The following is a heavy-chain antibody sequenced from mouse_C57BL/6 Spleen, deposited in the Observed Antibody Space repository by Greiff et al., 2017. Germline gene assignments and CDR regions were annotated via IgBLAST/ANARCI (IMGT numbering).Heavy chain of an antibody. CDR1: GFTFSSYA. Sequence: EVMLVESGEGLVKPGGSLKLSCAASGFTFSSYAMSWVRQSPGKRLEWVGYISSGGDYIFYADTVKGRFTISRDKTRNTLYLQMSSLKSEDTAMYYWTRDGYYDYDAFYDWGQGTTLTVSS. V-gene: IGHV5-9-1*02. CDR2: ISSGGDYI. CDR3: TRDGYYDYDAFYD. J-gene: IGHJ2*01. D-gene: IGHD2-4*01.